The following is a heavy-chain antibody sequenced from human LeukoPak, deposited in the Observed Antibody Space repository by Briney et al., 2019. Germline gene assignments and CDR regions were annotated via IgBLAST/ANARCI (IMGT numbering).Heavy chain of an antibody. Sequence: SETLSLTCTVSGGSISSYNYYWDWIRQPPGKGLEWIGSFYYYGSTYYNPSLKSRVTISVDTSKNQFSLKLSSVTAADTAVYYCARAGSRYGDFDYWGQGTLVTVFS. CDR2: FYYYGST. D-gene: IGHD3-9*01. CDR1: GGSISSYNYY. V-gene: IGHV4-39*01. J-gene: IGHJ4*02. CDR3: ARAGSRYGDFDY.